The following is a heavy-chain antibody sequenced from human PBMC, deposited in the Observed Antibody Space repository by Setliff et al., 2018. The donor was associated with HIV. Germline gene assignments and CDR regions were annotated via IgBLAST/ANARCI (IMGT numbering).Heavy chain of an antibody. V-gene: IGHV4-59*11. CDR1: GGSISSHF. D-gene: IGHD1-26*01. J-gene: IGHJ4*02. Sequence: SETLSLTCTVSGGSISSHFWSWIRQPPGKGLEWIGTVSYSGSTNYNPSLKSRVTISVDTSENQFSLKLSSVTAADTAVYFCARDSGTTIGATGPGYWGQGTLVTVSS. CDR2: VSYSGST. CDR3: ARDSGTTIGATGPGY.